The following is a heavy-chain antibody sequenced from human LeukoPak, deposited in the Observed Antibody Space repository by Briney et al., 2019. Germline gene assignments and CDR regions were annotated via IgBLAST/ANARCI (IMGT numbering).Heavy chain of an antibody. Sequence: GGSLRLSCEGSAFIFSGHWMNWVRQTPGKGLEWVASIKEDGSERQYVDSVKGRFSISRDNTKGSLFLQLNSLRAEDTAVYYCARDRTGPLSYYYGIDPWGQGTLVTVSS. CDR2: IKEDGSER. V-gene: IGHV3-7*03. CDR3: ARDRTGPLSYYYGIDP. J-gene: IGHJ5*02. D-gene: IGHD3-10*01. CDR1: AFIFSGHW.